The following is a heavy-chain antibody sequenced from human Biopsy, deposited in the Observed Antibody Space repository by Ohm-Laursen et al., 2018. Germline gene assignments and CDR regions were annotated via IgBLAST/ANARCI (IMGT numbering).Heavy chain of an antibody. CDR2: INPNSGNA. CDR3: ARVPAYPSIDGYYGLDL. J-gene: IGHJ6*02. Sequence: SVKVSCNASGYTFAGYYLHWVRQAPGHGLEWMGWINPNSGNANYAQSFQGRLTVTRDTSTSTAYMELTSLTFDDTAIYYCARVPAYPSIDGYYGLDLWGQGTTVIVSS. CDR1: GYTFAGYY. D-gene: IGHD3-9*01. V-gene: IGHV1-2*02.